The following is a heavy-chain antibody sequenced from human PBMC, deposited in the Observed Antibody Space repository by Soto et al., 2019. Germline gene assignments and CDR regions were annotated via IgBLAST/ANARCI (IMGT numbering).Heavy chain of an antibody. J-gene: IGHJ4*02. D-gene: IGHD6-19*01. CDR3: AKADGEQWLLPHVDK. V-gene: IGHV3-23*01. CDR2: ISCCGGST. CDR1: GFNFKKFA. Sequence: EVHLLESGGGVVQPGGSLRLSCVASGFNFKKFAMSWVRQAPGEGLEWVSGISCCGGSTSYADSVKGRFSIARDDSTNILSLQMNNLRVEDTAQYYCAKADGEQWLLPHVDKWGQGTLVTVS.